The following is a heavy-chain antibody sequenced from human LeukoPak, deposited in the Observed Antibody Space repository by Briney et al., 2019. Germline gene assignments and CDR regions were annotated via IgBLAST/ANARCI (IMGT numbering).Heavy chain of an antibody. D-gene: IGHD3-10*01. Sequence: ASVKVSCKASGYTFTSYGISWVRQAPGQGLEWMGWISAYNGNINYAQKLQGRVTMTTDTSTSTAYMELRSLRSDDTAVYYCARASSGSYYSYYYYYGMDVWGQGTTVTVSS. V-gene: IGHV1-18*01. CDR2: ISAYNGNI. CDR1: GYTFTSYG. CDR3: ARASSGSYYSYYYYYGMDV. J-gene: IGHJ6*02.